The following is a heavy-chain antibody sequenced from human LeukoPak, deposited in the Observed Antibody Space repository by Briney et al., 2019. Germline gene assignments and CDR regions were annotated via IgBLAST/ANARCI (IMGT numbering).Heavy chain of an antibody. CDR1: GFTFSSYG. CDR3: ALGIFGDYYYGMDV. CDR2: ISYDGSNK. Sequence: GGSLRLSCAASGFTFSSYGMHWVRQAPGKGLEWVAVISYDGSNKYYADSVKGRFTISRDNSKNTLYLQMNSLRAEDTAVYYCALGIFGDYYYGMDVWGQGTTVTVSS. D-gene: IGHD2-15*01. J-gene: IGHJ6*02. V-gene: IGHV3-30*03.